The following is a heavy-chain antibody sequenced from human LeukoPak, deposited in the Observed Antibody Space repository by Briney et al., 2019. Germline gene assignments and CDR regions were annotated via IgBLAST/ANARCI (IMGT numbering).Heavy chain of an antibody. CDR2: INPNSGGT. J-gene: IGHJ6*02. V-gene: IGHV1-2*02. CDR3: ARGAAFTGWETVVDIVATIHYYYGMDV. CDR1: GFTFSNYY. Sequence: GASVKVSCKASGFTFSNYYIQWVRQAPGQGLEWMGWINPNSGGTNYAQKFQGRVTMTRDTSISTAYMELSRLRSDDTAVYYCARGAAFTGWETVVDIVATIHYYYGMDVWGQGTTVTVSS. D-gene: IGHD5-12*01.